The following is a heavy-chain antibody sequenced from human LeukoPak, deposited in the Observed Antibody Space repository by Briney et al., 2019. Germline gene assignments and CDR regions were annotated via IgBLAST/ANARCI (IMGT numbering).Heavy chain of an antibody. J-gene: IGHJ4*02. CDR3: ARVKGSSWFSLDY. Sequence: GGSLRPSCAASGFTVSSNYMSWVRQAPGKGLEWVSVIYSGGSTYYADSVKGRFTISRDNSKNTLYLQMNSLRAEDTAVYYCARVKGSSWFSLDYWGQGTLVTVSS. D-gene: IGHD6-13*01. V-gene: IGHV3-53*01. CDR2: IYSGGST. CDR1: GFTVSSNY.